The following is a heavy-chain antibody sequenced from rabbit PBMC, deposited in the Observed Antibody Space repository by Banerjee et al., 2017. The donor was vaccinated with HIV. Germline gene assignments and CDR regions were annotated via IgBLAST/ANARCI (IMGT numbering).Heavy chain of an antibody. J-gene: IGHJ4*01. Sequence: QVQLEESGGDLVKPGGSLKLSCKAFGFDFSSCYMSWVRQAPWKGLEWIACIHGGSSGTTYYATCAKGLFTISSASSATVNLQMTSLTAADTATYFCARGDISAYDRFDFWGPGTLVTVS. D-gene: IGHD6-1*01. V-gene: IGHV1S45*01. CDR1: GFDFSSCYM. CDR3: ARGDISAYDRFDF. CDR2: IHGGSSGTT.